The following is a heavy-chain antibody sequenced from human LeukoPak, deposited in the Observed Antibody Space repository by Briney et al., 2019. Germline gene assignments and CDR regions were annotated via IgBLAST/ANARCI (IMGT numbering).Heavy chain of an antibody. CDR3: ARDRRLVVRGVMSDRWGIFDY. CDR1: GFTFSSYS. Sequence: GGSLRLSCAASGFTFSSYSMNWVRQAPGKGLEWVSSISSSSYIYYADSVKGRFTISRDNAKNSLYLQMNSLRAEDTAVYYCARDRRLVVRGVMSDRWGIFDYWGQGTLVTVSS. J-gene: IGHJ4*02. D-gene: IGHD3-10*01. CDR2: ISSSSYI. V-gene: IGHV3-21*01.